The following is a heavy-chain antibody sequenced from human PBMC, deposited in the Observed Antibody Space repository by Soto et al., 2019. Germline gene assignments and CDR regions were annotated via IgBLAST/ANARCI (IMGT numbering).Heavy chain of an antibody. J-gene: IGHJ6*02. Sequence: GASVKVSCKASGGTFSSYAISWVRQAPGQGLEWMGGIIPIFGTANYAQKFQGRVTITADESTSTAYMELSSLRSEDTAVYYCARSRDIRKSIAARPYYYYYGMDVWGQGTTVTVSS. V-gene: IGHV1-69*13. D-gene: IGHD6-6*01. CDR2: IIPIFGTA. CDR3: ARSRDIRKSIAARPYYYYYGMDV. CDR1: GGTFSSYA.